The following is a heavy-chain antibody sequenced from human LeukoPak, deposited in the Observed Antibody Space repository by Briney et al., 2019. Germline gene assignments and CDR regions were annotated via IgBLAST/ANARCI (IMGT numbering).Heavy chain of an antibody. CDR2: IYYSGST. Sequence: SETLSLTCTVSGVSISSSSYYWGWLRQPPGKGLEWIGSIYYSGSTYYNPSLKSRVTISVDTSKNQFSLKLSSVTAADTAVYYCARLSYGSGSYYPYYFDYWGQGTLVTVSS. D-gene: IGHD3-10*01. CDR3: ARLSYGSGSYYPYYFDY. V-gene: IGHV4-39*01. CDR1: GVSISSSSYY. J-gene: IGHJ4*02.